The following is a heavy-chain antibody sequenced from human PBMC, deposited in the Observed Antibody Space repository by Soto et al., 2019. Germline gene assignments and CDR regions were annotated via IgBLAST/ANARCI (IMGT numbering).Heavy chain of an antibody. CDR3: ARDGPAKVPYYFDY. CDR2: ISSSGSTI. J-gene: IGHJ4*02. V-gene: IGHV3-48*03. Sequence: TGGSLRLSCAASGFTFSSYEMNWVRQAPGKGLEWVSYISSSGSTIYYADSVRGRFTISRDNAKNSLYLQMNSLRAEDTAVYYCARDGPAKVPYYFDYWGQGTLVTVSS. CDR1: GFTFSSYE.